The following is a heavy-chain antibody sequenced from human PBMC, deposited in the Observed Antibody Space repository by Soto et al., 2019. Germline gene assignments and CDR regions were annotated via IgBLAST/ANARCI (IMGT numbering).Heavy chain of an antibody. CDR1: GSTFPSST. Sequence: QVQLVQSGAEVKKPGASVKVSCKASGSTFPSSTVSWVRQAPGQGLEWMGWINAHNGNTKYAHKFQGRLTMTTDTSMGTGYLELRSLSSDDTAIYFCAIADYGDPDYWGQGTLVSVSS. J-gene: IGHJ4*02. D-gene: IGHD4-17*01. V-gene: IGHV1-18*01. CDR3: AIADYGDPDY. CDR2: INAHNGNT.